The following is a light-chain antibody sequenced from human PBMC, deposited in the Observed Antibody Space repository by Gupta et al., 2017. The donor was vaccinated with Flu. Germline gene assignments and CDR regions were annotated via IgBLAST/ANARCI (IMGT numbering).Light chain of an antibody. J-gene: IGKJ1*01. CDR2: GAA. Sequence: DTLSLAPGERATLSCRASQSVRNNSLAWYQQKPGRAPRLLIYGAASRATGVPERFSGSGSGTDFTLTISRLEPEDFAMYYCQQYDSTPRTFGQGTKVEIK. V-gene: IGKV3-20*01. CDR1: QSVRNNS. CDR3: QQYDSTPRT.